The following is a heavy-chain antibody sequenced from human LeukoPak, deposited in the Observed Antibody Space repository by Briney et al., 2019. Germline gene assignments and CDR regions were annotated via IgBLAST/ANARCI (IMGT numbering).Heavy chain of an antibody. CDR1: GFTFSSYA. Sequence: GGSLRLSCAASGFTFSSYAMHWVRQAPDKGLEWVAVISYDGSNKYYADSVKGRFTISRDNSKNTLYLQMNSLRAEDRAVYYCARVGDYSNRLGAFDIWGQGTMVTVSS. J-gene: IGHJ3*02. V-gene: IGHV3-30-3*01. CDR2: ISYDGSNK. CDR3: ARVGDYSNRLGAFDI. D-gene: IGHD4-11*01.